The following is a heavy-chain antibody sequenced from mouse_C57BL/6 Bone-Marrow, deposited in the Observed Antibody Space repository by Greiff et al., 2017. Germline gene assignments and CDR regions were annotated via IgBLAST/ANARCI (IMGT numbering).Heavy chain of an antibody. CDR2: INYDGSST. CDR3: ARDTGYYVWYFDV. Sequence: EVKLVESEGGLVQPGSSMKLSCTASGFTFSDYYMAWVRQVPEKGLEWVANINYDGSSTYYLDSLKSRFIISRDNAKNILYLQMRSLKSEDTATYYCARDTGYYVWYFDVWGTGTTVTVSS. J-gene: IGHJ1*03. CDR1: GFTFSDYY. V-gene: IGHV5-16*01. D-gene: IGHD2-3*01.